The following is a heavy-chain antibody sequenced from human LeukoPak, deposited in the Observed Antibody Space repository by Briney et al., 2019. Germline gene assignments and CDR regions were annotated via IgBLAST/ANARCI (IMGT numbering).Heavy chain of an antibody. V-gene: IGHV1-69*13. J-gene: IGHJ4*02. CDR2: IIPIFGTA. D-gene: IGHD3-22*01. Sequence: GASVTVSCKASGGTFSSYAISWVRQAPGQGLEWMGGIIPIFGTANYAQKFQGRVTITADESTSTAYMELSSLRSEDTAVYYCAGSDRPYYYDSSGNPDYWGQGTLVTVSS. CDR3: AGSDRPYYYDSSGNPDY. CDR1: GGTFSSYA.